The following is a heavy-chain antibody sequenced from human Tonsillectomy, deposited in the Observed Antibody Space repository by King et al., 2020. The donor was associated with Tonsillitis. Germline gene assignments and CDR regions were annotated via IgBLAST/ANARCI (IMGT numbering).Heavy chain of an antibody. CDR3: ARALGAGIWFDP. V-gene: IGHV4-39*07. J-gene: IGHJ5*02. CDR2: ICYSGST. D-gene: IGHD3-10*01. CDR1: GGSISSTNYC. Sequence: LQLQESGPRLVKPSETLSLTCTVSGGSISSTNYCWGWIRQPPGKGLEWTGSICYSGSTYYNLSLKSRVSISEDTSKNQFSLKLSSVTAADTAVYYCARALGAGIWFDPWGQGTLVTVSS.